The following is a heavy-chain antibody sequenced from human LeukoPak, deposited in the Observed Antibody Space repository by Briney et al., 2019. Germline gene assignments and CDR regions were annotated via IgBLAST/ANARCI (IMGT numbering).Heavy chain of an antibody. CDR2: IYSGGST. CDR1: GFTVSSNY. V-gene: IGHV3-53*01. D-gene: IGHD3-10*01. CDR3: HSYGSGSYLPFDY. J-gene: IGHJ4*02. Sequence: GGSLRLSCAASGFTVSSNYMSWVRQAPGKGLEWVSVIYSGGSTYYADSVKGRFTISRDNSKNTLYLQMNSLRAEGTAVYYCHSYGSGSYLPFDYWGQGTLVTVSS.